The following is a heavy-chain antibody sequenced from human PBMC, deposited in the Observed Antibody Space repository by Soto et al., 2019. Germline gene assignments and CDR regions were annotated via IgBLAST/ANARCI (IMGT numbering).Heavy chain of an antibody. CDR1: GYSFTSYW. Sequence: GESLKISCKGSGYSFTSYWISWVRLMPGKGLEWMGRIDPSDSYTNYSPSFQGHVTISADKSISTAYLQWSSLKASDTAMYYCERPVGAPHWFDPWGQGTLVTVSS. D-gene: IGHD1-26*01. CDR3: ERPVGAPHWFDP. V-gene: IGHV5-10-1*01. J-gene: IGHJ5*02. CDR2: IDPSDSYT.